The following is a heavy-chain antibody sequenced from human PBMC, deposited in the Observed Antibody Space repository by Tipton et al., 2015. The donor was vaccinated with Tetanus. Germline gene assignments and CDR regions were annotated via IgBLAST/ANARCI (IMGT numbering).Heavy chain of an antibody. V-gene: IGHV4-4*08. D-gene: IGHD2-8*01. Sequence: TLSLTCTVSGTSMTRYYWSWIRQPPGKGLEWISYIFASGSTNYNPALKSRVTISMDTSKNQISLNLTSVTAADTAVYFCARRSYCTSTRCFDAFDLWGPGTRVTVSS. CDR3: ARRSYCTSTRCFDAFDL. J-gene: IGHJ3*01. CDR2: IFASGST. CDR1: GTSMTRYY.